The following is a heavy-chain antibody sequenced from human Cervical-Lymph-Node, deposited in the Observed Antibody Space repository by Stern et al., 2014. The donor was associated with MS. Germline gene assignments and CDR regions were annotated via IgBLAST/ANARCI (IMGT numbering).Heavy chain of an antibody. CDR1: GGTFRSYA. CDR3: AIAVAARHYYYYGMDV. D-gene: IGHD6-19*01. Sequence: VQLVQSGAEVKKPGSSVKVSYKASGGTFRSYAISWVRQAPGQGLDWMGGIIPIFGTANYAQKFQGRVTITADESTSTAYMELSSLRSEDTAVYYCAIAVAARHYYYYGMDVWGQGTTVTVSS. V-gene: IGHV1-69*01. J-gene: IGHJ6*02. CDR2: IIPIFGTA.